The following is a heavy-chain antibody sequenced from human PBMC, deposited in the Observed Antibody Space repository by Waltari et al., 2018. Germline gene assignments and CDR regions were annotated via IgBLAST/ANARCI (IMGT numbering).Heavy chain of an antibody. CDR3: ARGIPPYGGSFHVPKGIVVDKKYIDS. CDR2: INHSGRT. D-gene: IGHD2-15*01. CDR1: GYY. Sequence: GYYWNWIRQSPGKGLEWIGDINHSGRTNSNPSLKSRVTISVDTSQKEFFLKVRSVTATDTGVYYCARGIPPYGGSFHVPKGIVVDKKYIDSWGQGTLVTVSS. J-gene: IGHJ4*02. V-gene: IGHV4-34*01.